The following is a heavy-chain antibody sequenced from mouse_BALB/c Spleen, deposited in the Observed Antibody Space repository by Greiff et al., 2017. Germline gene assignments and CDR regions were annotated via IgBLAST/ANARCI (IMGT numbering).Heavy chain of an antibody. CDR2: IWSDGST. V-gene: IGHV2-6-2*01. D-gene: IGHD2-2*01. J-gene: IGHJ4*01. Sequence: VQLQQSGPDLVAPSQSLSITCTVSGFSLTSYGVHWVRQPPGKGLEWLVVIWSDGSTTYNSALKSRLSISKDNSKSQVFLKMNSLQTDDTAMYYCARHGRLRGYYYAMDYWGQGTSVTVSS. CDR3: ARHGRLRGYYYAMDY. CDR1: GFSLTSYG.